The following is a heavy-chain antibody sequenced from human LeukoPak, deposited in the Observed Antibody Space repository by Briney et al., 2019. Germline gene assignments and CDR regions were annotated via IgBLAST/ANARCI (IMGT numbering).Heavy chain of an antibody. CDR2: ISWNSGSI. V-gene: IGHV3-9*03. J-gene: IGHJ5*02. D-gene: IGHD2-15*01. Sequence: PGGSLRLSCAASGFTFDDYAMHWVRQAPGKGLEWVSGISWNSGSIGYADSVKGRFTISRDNAKNSLYLQMNSLGAEDMALYYCAKDIGSALSNWFDPWGQGTLVTVSS. CDR1: GFTFDDYA. CDR3: AKDIGSALSNWFDP.